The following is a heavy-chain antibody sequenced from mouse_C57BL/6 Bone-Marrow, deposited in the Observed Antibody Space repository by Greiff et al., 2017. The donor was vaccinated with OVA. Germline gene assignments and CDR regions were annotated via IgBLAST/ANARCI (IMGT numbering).Heavy chain of an antibody. CDR3: TTYRD. CDR1: GFNIKDDY. CDR2: IAPGNGAT. V-gene: IGHV14-4*01. Sequence: VQLQQSGAELVRPGASVKLSCTASGFNIKDDYMHWVKQSPEQGLEWVGWIAPGNGATEYASKFQGKATITVDKSSNTAYLQLSSLPSEDTAVYYCTTYRDWGQGATLTVSS. J-gene: IGHJ2*01.